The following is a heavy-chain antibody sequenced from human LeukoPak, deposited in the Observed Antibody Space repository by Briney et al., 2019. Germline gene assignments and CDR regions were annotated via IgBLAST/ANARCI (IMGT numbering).Heavy chain of an antibody. CDR2: ISGSGGST. CDR1: GFTFSSYA. CDR3: AKRLRFSEWFDY. V-gene: IGHV3-23*01. D-gene: IGHD3-3*01. Sequence: QSGGSLRLSCAASGFTFSSYAMSWVRQAPGKGLEWVSAISGSGGSTYYADSVKGRFTISRDNSKNTLYLQMNSLRAEDTAVYYCAKRLRFSEWFDYWGQGTQVTVSS. J-gene: IGHJ4*02.